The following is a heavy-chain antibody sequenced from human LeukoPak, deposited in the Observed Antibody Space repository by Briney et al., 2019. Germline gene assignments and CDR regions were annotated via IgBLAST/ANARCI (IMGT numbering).Heavy chain of an antibody. V-gene: IGHV1-2*02. J-gene: IGHJ4*02. CDR2: INPNSGGT. Sequence: ASVKVSCKASGYTFTGYYMNWVRQAHGQGLEWMGWINPNSGGTNYAQKFQGRVTMTRDTSISTAYMELSRLRSDDTAVYYCARTDSSGWYGDYWGQGTLVTVSS. CDR3: ARTDSSGWYGDY. CDR1: GYTFTGYY. D-gene: IGHD6-19*01.